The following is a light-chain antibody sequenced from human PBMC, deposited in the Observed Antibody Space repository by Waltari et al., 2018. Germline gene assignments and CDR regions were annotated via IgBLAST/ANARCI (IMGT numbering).Light chain of an antibody. J-gene: IGKJ5*01. Sequence: EIVLTQSPATLSLSPGERATLSCRTSQSVNSYLAWYQHKPGQAPSLLTYDASNRATGIPARFSGSGSGTDFTLTISSLEPDDFALYYCQQRFTWPSITFGQGTRLEIK. CDR3: QQRFTWPSIT. V-gene: IGKV3-11*01. CDR2: DAS. CDR1: QSVNSY.